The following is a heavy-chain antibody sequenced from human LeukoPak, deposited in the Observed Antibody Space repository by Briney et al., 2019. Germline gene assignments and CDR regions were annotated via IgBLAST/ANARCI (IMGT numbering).Heavy chain of an antibody. D-gene: IGHD5-12*01. CDR3: ARAPYSGYDFLLAFDI. Sequence: PSETLSLTCTVSGDSISSYYWSWIRQPPGKGLEWIGYIYYSGSTNYNPSLKSRVTISVDTSKNQFSPKLSSVTAADTAVYYCARAPYSGYDFLLAFDIWGQGTMVTVSS. CDR2: IYYSGST. CDR1: GDSISSYY. J-gene: IGHJ3*02. V-gene: IGHV4-59*01.